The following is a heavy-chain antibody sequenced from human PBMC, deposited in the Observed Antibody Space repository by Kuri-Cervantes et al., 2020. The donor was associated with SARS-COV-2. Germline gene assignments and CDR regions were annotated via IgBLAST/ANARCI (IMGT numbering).Heavy chain of an antibody. V-gene: IGHV4-34*01. D-gene: IGHD6-6*01. Sequence: SETLSLTCAVYGGSFSGYYWSWIRQPPGKGLEWIGEINHSGSTNYNPSLKSRVTISVDTSKNQFSLKLSSVTAADTAVYYCARVHARGWFDPWGQGTLVTGSS. J-gene: IGHJ5*02. CDR2: INHSGST. CDR1: GGSFSGYY. CDR3: ARVHARGWFDP.